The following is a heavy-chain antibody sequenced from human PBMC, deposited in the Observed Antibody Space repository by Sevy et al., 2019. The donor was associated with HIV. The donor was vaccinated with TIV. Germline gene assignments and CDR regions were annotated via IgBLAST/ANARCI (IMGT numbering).Heavy chain of an antibody. Sequence: GGSLRLSCAASGLTFSTYGMHWVRQAPGKGLEWVALISGDGSNTYYAGSVTGRFTISRDNSKNTLYLQMNSLRADDTTMYYCAKAYADTTLDLYYYDSWGQGTLVLVSS. V-gene: IGHV3-30*18. CDR1: GLTFSTYG. CDR2: ISGDGSNT. CDR3: AKAYADTTLDLYYYDS. J-gene: IGHJ4*02. D-gene: IGHD1-1*01.